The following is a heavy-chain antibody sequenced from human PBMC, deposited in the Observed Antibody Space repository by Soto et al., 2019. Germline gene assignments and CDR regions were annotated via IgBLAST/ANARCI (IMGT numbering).Heavy chain of an antibody. V-gene: IGHV4-34*02. J-gene: IGHJ4*02. Sequence: QVHLQQWGAGLLRPSETLSLTCSVSGGSFTEYQWAWIRQFPGRELEWIGEVNHRGTTKYRPSLVGRITLSVDTSKMQFSLELTSVTSADMGVYYCARRQYIRSSDLDSLGPGTLVTVSS. D-gene: IGHD6-6*01. CDR2: VNHRGTT. CDR1: GGSFTEYQ. CDR3: ARRQYIRSSDLDS.